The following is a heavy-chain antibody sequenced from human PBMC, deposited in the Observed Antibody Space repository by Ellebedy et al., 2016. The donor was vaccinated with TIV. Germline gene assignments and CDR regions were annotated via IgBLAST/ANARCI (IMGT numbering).Heavy chain of an antibody. V-gene: IGHV1-46*01. CDR3: ARDRYAAMASFYYYGLDV. J-gene: IGHJ6*02. Sequence: AASVKVSCKASGFTFTSYYLHWVRQAPGQGLEWMGLISPSGRSTAYAQKFQGRVTMIKDTSTSTVYMELSSLESEDTAVYYCARDRYAAMASFYYYGLDVWGQGTTVTVSS. D-gene: IGHD5-18*01. CDR1: GFTFTSYY. CDR2: ISPSGRST.